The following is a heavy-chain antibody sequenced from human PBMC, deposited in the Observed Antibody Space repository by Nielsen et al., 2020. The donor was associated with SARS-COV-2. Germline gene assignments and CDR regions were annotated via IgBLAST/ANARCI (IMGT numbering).Heavy chain of an antibody. D-gene: IGHD3-16*01. J-gene: IGHJ6*03. CDR2: IYYSGST. CDR1: GGSISSYY. CDR3: ARGIGRLYYYYYMDV. Sequence: SETLSLTCTVSGGSISSYYWSWIRQPPGKGLEWIGYIYYSGSTNYNPSLKSRVTISVDTSKNQFSLKLSSVTAADTAVYYCARGIGRLYYYYYMDVWGKGTTVTVSS. V-gene: IGHV4-59*01.